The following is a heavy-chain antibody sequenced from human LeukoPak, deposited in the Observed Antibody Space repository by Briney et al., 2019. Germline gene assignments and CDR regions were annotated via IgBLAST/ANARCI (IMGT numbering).Heavy chain of an antibody. J-gene: IGHJ6*02. CDR2: ISGGSTST. CDR3: ARNTPSLSTNGMDV. V-gene: IGHV3-21*01. Sequence: GGSLRLSCAVSGFTFSRYSMNWVRQAPGKGLEWFSVISGGSTSTFYADSVKGRFTISRDNAKNSLYLQMDSLRAEDTAVYYCARNTPSLSTNGMDVWGQGTAVTVSS. D-gene: IGHD3-3*02. CDR1: GFTFSRYS.